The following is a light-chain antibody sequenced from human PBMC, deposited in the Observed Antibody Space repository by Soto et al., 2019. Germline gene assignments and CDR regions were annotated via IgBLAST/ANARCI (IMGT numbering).Light chain of an antibody. Sequence: IQLTQSPSSLSASVGDRVPITCRASQGISNFLAWYKQKPGKAHKLMIYDASTLQSGVPSRYSGSASGTEFTLTISHPQPDDFATYYGQHYTSDSMWTFGQGPKVDIK. CDR2: DAS. CDR1: QGISNF. V-gene: IGKV1-9*01. J-gene: IGKJ1*01. CDR3: QHYTSDSMWT.